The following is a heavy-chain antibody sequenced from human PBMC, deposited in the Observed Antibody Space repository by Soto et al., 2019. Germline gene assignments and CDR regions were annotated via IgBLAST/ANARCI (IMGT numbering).Heavy chain of an antibody. CDR3: ARSIRVWSSSYPSGFDP. J-gene: IGHJ5*02. CDR2: IIPIFGTA. CDR1: GGTFSSYA. V-gene: IGHV1-69*13. D-gene: IGHD6-13*01. Sequence: GASVKVSSKASGGTFSSYAINWVRQAPGQGLEWMGGIIPIFGTANYAQKFQGRVTITADESTSTAYMELSSLRSEDTAVYYCARSIRVWSSSYPSGFDPWGQGTLVTVSS.